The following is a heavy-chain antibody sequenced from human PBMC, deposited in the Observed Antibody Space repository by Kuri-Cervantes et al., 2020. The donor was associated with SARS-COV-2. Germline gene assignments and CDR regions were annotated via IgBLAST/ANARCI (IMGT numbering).Heavy chain of an antibody. Sequence: GGSLRLSCAASGFTFGSYVMNWVRQAPGKGMEWVSYISSGSSTIYYADPVKGRFTISRDNARNSLYLQMNSLRAEDTAVYYCARDPHITLMLGAYFDLWGRGTLVTVSS. D-gene: IGHD3-22*01. CDR3: ARDPHITLMLGAYFDL. V-gene: IGHV3-48*01. CDR2: ISSGSSTI. CDR1: GFTFGSYV. J-gene: IGHJ2*01.